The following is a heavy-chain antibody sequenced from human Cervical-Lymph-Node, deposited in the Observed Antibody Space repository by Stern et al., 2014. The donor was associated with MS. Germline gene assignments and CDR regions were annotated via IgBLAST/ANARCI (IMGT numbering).Heavy chain of an antibody. J-gene: IGHJ4*02. D-gene: IGHD1-26*01. V-gene: IGHV5-51*01. CDR3: AALVRGSYFY. Sequence: EVQLVDSGAEMKKPGESLKISCKGSGYSFTLYWIGWVLQMPVKGLAWMEIIYPGDSDTRYSPSFQGQVTISADKSISTAYLQWSSLKASDTAMYYCAALVRGSYFYWGQGTLVTVSS. CDR1: GYSFTLYW. CDR2: IYPGDSDT.